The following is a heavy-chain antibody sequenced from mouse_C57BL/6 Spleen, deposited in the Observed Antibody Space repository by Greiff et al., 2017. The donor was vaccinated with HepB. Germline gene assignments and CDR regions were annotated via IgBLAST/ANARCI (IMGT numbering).Heavy chain of an antibody. Sequence: EVQGVESGPELVKPGASVKMSCKASGYTFTDYNMHWVKQSHGKSLEWIGYINPNNGGTSYNQKFKGKATLTVNKSSSTAYMELRSLTSEDSAVYYCARTAQATSLAYWGQGTLVTVSA. D-gene: IGHD3-2*02. CDR3: ARTAQATSLAY. CDR1: GYTFTDYN. V-gene: IGHV1-22*01. CDR2: INPNNGGT. J-gene: IGHJ3*01.